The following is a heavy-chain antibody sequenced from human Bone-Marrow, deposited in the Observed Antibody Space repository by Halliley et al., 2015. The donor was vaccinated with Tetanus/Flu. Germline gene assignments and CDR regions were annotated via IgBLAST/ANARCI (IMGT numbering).Heavy chain of an antibody. J-gene: IGHJ5*02. D-gene: IGHD6-13*01. CDR1: GFTFSSYG. V-gene: IGHV3-30*18. CDR3: AKDPRAAYSSAWSLGNWFDP. CDR2: ISYGGSDI. Sequence: SLRLSCAVSGFTFSSYGIHWVRQAPGKGLEWVAVISYGGSDIFYVDSVKGRFTISRDNSKNTVYLQMNSLRAEDTAMYYCAKDPRAAYSSAWSLGNWFDPWGQGTLVTVSS.